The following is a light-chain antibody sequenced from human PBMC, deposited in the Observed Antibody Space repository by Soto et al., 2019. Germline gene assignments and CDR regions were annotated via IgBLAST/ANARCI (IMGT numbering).Light chain of an antibody. CDR3: QTWGTGIQV. Sequence: QLVLTQSPSASASLGASVKLTCTLSSGHSSYAIAWHQQQPEKGPRYLMKLNSAGSHSKGDGIPDRFSGSSSGAERYLTISSLQSEDAADYYCQTWGTGIQVFGGGTKLTVL. V-gene: IGLV4-69*01. CDR1: SGHSSYA. CDR2: LNSAGSH. J-gene: IGLJ2*01.